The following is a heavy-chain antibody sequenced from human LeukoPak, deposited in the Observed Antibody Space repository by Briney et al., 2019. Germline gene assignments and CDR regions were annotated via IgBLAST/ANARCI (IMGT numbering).Heavy chain of an antibody. Sequence: GGSLRLSCAASGFTFSSSAMSWVRQAPGKGLEWVSTISGSDSSTHYADSVKGRFTISRDNAKNSLYLQMNSLRAEDTAVYYCARAGSGRSPDWFDPWGQGTLVTVSS. CDR3: ARAGSGRSPDWFDP. V-gene: IGHV3-23*01. J-gene: IGHJ5*02. CDR1: GFTFSSSA. CDR2: ISGSDSST. D-gene: IGHD1-26*01.